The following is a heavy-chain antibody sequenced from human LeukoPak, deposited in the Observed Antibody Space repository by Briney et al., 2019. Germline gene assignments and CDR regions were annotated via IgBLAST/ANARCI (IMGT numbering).Heavy chain of an antibody. J-gene: IGHJ4*02. CDR3: ARGMGWDWPRLVATAWFDY. D-gene: IGHD3-9*01. Sequence: ASVKVSCKASGYTFSNYAVLWVRQAPGQRLEWMGWINAGNGNTNYAQKLQGRVTMTTDTSTSTAYMELRSLRSDDTAVYYCARGMGWDWPRLVATAWFDYWGQGTLVTVSS. V-gene: IGHV1-3*01. CDR1: GYTFSNYA. CDR2: INAGNGNT.